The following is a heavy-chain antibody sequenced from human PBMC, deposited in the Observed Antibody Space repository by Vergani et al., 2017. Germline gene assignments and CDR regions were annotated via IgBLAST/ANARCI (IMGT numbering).Heavy chain of an antibody. D-gene: IGHD3-9*01. CDR2: INPSGGHT. CDR1: GYTFSNYY. J-gene: IGHJ4*02. Sequence: QVQVVQSGAEVKKSGASVKVSCKTSGYTFSNYYMHWVRQAPGQGLEWMGIINPSGGHTNYAQKFQGRVTMTRDTSTSTVYMELSSLRSEDTATYYCARGDYDILTGYRYWGQGTLVTVSA. CDR3: ARGDYDILTGYRY. V-gene: IGHV1-46*03.